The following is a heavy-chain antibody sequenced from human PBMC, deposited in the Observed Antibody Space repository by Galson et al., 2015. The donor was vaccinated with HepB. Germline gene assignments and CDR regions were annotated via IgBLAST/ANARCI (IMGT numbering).Heavy chain of an antibody. D-gene: IGHD2-15*01. Sequence: SLRLSCAASGFTFSSYAMSWVRQAPGKGLEWVSAISGSGGSTYYADSVKGRFTISRDNSKNTLYLQMNSLRAEDTAVYYCAKERFNIVVVVAPPSGMDVWGQGTTVTVSS. CDR2: ISGSGGST. J-gene: IGHJ6*02. CDR3: AKERFNIVVVVAPPSGMDV. CDR1: GFTFSSYA. V-gene: IGHV3-23*01.